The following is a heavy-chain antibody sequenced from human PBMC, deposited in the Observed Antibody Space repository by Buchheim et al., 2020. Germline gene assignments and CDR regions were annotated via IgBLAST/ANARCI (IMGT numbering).Heavy chain of an antibody. CDR2: IKSKANNYAT. J-gene: IGHJ4*02. CDR3: TGGYRYTYPE. D-gene: IGHD5-18*01. V-gene: IGHV3-73*01. CDR1: GFSFSGSG. Sequence: EVQLVESGGGLVHPGGSLRLSCAASGFSFSGSGIHWVRQASGKGLEWVGRIKSKANNYATAYGASVKGRFTISRDDSKNTAYLQMNSLKTEDTAVYYCTGGYRYTYPEWGQGTL.